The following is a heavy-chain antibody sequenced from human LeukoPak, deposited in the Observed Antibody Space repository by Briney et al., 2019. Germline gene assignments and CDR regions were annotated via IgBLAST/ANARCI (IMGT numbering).Heavy chain of an antibody. CDR1: GFTFRSYA. CDR3: ARDPTTVVTPEYFDY. J-gene: IGHJ4*02. V-gene: IGHV3-48*02. Sequence: GGSLRLSCAASGFTFRSYAMQWVRQAPGKGLEWVSYITYNSGTIFYADSVKGRFTISRDNAKNSLYLQMNSLRDEDTAVYYCARDPTTVVTPEYFDYWGQGTLVTVSS. CDR2: ITYNSGTI. D-gene: IGHD4-23*01.